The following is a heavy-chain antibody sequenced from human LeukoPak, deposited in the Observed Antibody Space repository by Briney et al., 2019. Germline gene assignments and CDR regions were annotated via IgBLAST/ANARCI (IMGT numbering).Heavy chain of an antibody. CDR2: ISTTTRHI. J-gene: IGHJ4*02. D-gene: IGHD1-26*01. CDR1: GFSFSDLT. Sequence: PGGSLRLSCAASGFSFSDLTMNWVRRAPGKGLEWVSSISTTTRHIFYADSVRGRFTISRDNAKNSLYLQMNSPRAEDTAVYYCARAVGASNFDYWGQGTLVTVSS. V-gene: IGHV3-21*01. CDR3: ARAVGASNFDY.